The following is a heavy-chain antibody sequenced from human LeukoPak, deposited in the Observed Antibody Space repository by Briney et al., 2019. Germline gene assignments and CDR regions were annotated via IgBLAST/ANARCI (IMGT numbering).Heavy chain of an antibody. CDR3: ARDLSWAFDY. Sequence: GGSLRLSCAASGFTFSSYSMNWVRQAPGKGLEWISYISGSTNNIYYADSVKGRFTISRDNAKNSLYLQMNSLRAEDTAVYFCARDLSWAFDYWGQGTLVTVSS. CDR1: GFTFSSYS. CDR2: ISGSTNNI. J-gene: IGHJ4*02. V-gene: IGHV3-48*01. D-gene: IGHD1-26*01.